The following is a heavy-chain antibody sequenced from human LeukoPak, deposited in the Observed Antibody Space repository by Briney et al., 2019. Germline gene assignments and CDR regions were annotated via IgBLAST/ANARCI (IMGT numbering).Heavy chain of an antibody. CDR3: ARGRNSSSSRAYFDY. CDR1: GFTFSSYA. V-gene: IGHV3-30*01. D-gene: IGHD6-6*01. Sequence: GRSLRLSCAASGFTFSSYAMHWVRQAPGKGLEWVAVISYDGSNKYYADSVKGRFTIPRDNSKNTLYLQMNSLRAEDTAVYYCARGRNSSSSRAYFDYWGQGTLVTVSS. J-gene: IGHJ4*02. CDR2: ISYDGSNK.